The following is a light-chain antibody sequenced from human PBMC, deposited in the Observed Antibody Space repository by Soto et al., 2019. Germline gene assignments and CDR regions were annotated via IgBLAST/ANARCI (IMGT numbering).Light chain of an antibody. CDR3: QQLYRYPLS. V-gene: IGKV1-9*01. J-gene: IGKJ4*01. Sequence: QLTQSPSSLSASVGDRVTITCRASQGISSYLAWYQQKPGKVPKLLISAASTLESGVPVRFSGGGFGTAFTLTISSLQPEDFATYYCQQLYRYPLSFGGGTKVEIK. CDR1: QGISSY. CDR2: AAS.